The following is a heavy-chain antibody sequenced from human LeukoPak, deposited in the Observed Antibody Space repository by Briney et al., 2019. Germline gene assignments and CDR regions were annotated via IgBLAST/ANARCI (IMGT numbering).Heavy chain of an antibody. CDR3: ARDGANTFGGVIVTQNFDY. D-gene: IGHD3-16*02. CDR2: INTNTGNP. Sequence: ASVKVSCKASGGTFSNYAISWVRQAPGQGLEWMGWINTNTGNPMYAQGFTGRFVFSLDTSVNTAYLQISSLKAEDTAVYYCARDGANTFGGVIVTQNFDYWGQGTLVTVSS. V-gene: IGHV7-4-1*02. CDR1: GGTFSNYA. J-gene: IGHJ4*02.